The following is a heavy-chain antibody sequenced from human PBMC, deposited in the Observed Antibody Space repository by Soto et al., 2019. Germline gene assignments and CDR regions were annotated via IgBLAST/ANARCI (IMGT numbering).Heavy chain of an antibody. CDR2: ISPSGAST. J-gene: IGHJ6*02. CDR1: GFTFNSFA. D-gene: IGHD3-16*01. Sequence: PGGSLRLSCAASGFTFNSFAMSWVRQAPGKGLQWVSNISPSGASTYYADSVKGRFTTSRDNSKNTVYLQMNSLRADDTAVYYCAKDAPGSPHMGMDVWGQGSTVTVSS. V-gene: IGHV3-23*01. CDR3: AKDAPGSPHMGMDV.